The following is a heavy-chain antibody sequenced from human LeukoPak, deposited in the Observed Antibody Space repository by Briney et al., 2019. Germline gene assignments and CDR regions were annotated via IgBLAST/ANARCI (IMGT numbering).Heavy chain of an antibody. Sequence: PGGSLRLSCAASGFTFSSYRMSWVRQAPGKGLEWVANIKQDGSEKYYVDSVKGRFTISRDNAKNSLYLQMNSLRAEDTAVYYCARDAVMIVPIFDYWGQGTLVTVSS. CDR2: IKQDGSEK. CDR1: GFTFSSYR. CDR3: ARDAVMIVPIFDY. D-gene: IGHD3-22*01. J-gene: IGHJ4*02. V-gene: IGHV3-7*01.